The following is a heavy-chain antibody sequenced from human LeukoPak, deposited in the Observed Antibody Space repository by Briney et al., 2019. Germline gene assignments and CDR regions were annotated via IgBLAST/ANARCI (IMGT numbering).Heavy chain of an antibody. CDR3: AREWFWDCSSTSCYPPHFDY. CDR1: GFTFSSYS. D-gene: IGHD2-2*01. V-gene: IGHV3-21*01. CDR2: ISSSSSYI. Sequence: GGSLRLSCAASGFTFSSYSMNWVRQAPGKGLEWVSSISSSSSYIYYADSVKGRFTISRDNAKNSLYLQMNSLRAEDTAVYYCAREWFWDCSSTSCYPPHFDYWGQGTLVTVSS. J-gene: IGHJ4*02.